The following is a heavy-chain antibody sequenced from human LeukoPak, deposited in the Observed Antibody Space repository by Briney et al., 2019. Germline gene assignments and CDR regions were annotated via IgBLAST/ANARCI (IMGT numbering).Heavy chain of an antibody. V-gene: IGHV3-23*01. J-gene: IGHJ4*02. CDR3: AKPGYGPVSFNYPYFDY. Sequence: PGGSLRQCFPAHGFTFISYLMYSVCQAPGKGLEWVSGFFGSGGSAHCADSVKGRFTISRDNSKNTLYLQMNSLRAEDTALYYCAKPGYGPVSFNYPYFDYWGQGALVTVSS. D-gene: IGHD3-10*01. CDR1: GFTFISYL. CDR2: FFGSGGSA.